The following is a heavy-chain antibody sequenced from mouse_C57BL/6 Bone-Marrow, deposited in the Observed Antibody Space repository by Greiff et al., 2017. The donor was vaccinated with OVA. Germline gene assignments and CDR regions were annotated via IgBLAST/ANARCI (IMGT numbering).Heavy chain of an antibody. CDR1: GFSLTSYG. Sequence: VQLQQSGPGLVQPSQSLSITCTVSGFSLTSYGVHWVRQSPGKGLEWLGVIWRGGSTDYNAAFMSRLSISTDNSTSQVFFKMNRLEADDTAIYYGAKKGYGSSYWYFDVWGTGTTVTVSS. V-gene: IGHV2-5*01. CDR3: AKKGYGSSYWYFDV. J-gene: IGHJ1*03. CDR2: IWRGGST. D-gene: IGHD1-1*01.